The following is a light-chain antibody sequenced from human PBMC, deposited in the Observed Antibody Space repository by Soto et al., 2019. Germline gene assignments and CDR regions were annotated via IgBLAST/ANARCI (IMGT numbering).Light chain of an antibody. Sequence: AIRMTQSPSSFSASTGDRVTITCRASQGISSYLAWYQQKPGKAPKLLIYAASTLQSGVPSRFSGSGSGTDFTLSISSLQREDFATYFCQQSSNIPWTFGQGTKVEMK. CDR2: AAS. CDR3: QQSSNIPWT. CDR1: QGISSY. J-gene: IGKJ1*01. V-gene: IGKV1-8*01.